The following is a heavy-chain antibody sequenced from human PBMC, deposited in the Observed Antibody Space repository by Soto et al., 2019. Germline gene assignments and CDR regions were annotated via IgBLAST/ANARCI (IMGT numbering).Heavy chain of an antibody. J-gene: IGHJ6*02. D-gene: IGHD5-12*01. Sequence: GASVKVSCKASGYTFTSYYMHWVRQAPGQGLEWMGIINPSGGSTSYAQKFQGRVTMTRDTSTSTVYMELSSLRSEDTAVYYCARGFVGIVATTVLGDMDVRGQGTTVTVSS. CDR3: ARGFVGIVATTVLGDMDV. CDR2: INPSGGST. V-gene: IGHV1-46*01. CDR1: GYTFTSYY.